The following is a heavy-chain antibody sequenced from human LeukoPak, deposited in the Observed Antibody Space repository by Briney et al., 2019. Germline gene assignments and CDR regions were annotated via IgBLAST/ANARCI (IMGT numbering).Heavy chain of an antibody. D-gene: IGHD6-19*01. Sequence: ASETLSLTCAVSGGSMKDYYWSWIRQSPGKELEWIGYMYNRGSTIYNPSLKSRVTISTDTSKNQFSLRLTSVTAADTAVYYCARAEKAVTGTLDYWGQGNLITVSS. CDR1: GGSMKDYY. J-gene: IGHJ4*02. V-gene: IGHV4-59*01. CDR2: MYNRGST. CDR3: ARAEKAVTGTLDY.